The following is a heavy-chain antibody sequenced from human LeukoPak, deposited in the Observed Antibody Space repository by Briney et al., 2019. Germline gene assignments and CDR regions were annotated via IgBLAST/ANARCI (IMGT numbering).Heavy chain of an antibody. D-gene: IGHD3-10*01. Sequence: GGSLRLSCAASGFTFSSYGMSWVRQAPGKGLEWVSAISGSGGSTYYADSVKGRFTISRDNSKNTLYLQMNSLRAEDTAVYYCAKSRRLWFGELSVFDYWGQGTLVTVSS. V-gene: IGHV3-23*01. J-gene: IGHJ4*02. CDR2: ISGSGGST. CDR3: AKSRRLWFGELSVFDY. CDR1: GFTFSSYG.